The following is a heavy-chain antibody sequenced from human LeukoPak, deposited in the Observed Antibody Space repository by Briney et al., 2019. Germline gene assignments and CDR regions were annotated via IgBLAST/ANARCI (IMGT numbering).Heavy chain of an antibody. V-gene: IGHV3-7*01. CDR2: IKQDGSEK. Sequence: GGSLRLSCAASGFTFSSYGMHWVRQAPGKGLEWVANIKQDGSEKYYVDSVKGRFTISRDNAKNSLYLQMNSLRAEDTAVYYCARDKIVGATHFDYWGQGTLVTVSS. CDR1: GFTFSSYG. D-gene: IGHD1-26*01. J-gene: IGHJ4*02. CDR3: ARDKIVGATHFDY.